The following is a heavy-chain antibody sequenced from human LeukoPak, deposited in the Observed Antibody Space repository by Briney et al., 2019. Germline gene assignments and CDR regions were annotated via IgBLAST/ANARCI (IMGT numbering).Heavy chain of an antibody. CDR2: ISSSSSYV. Sequence: NAGGSLRLSCAASGFTFSSYSMNWVRQAPGKGLEWVSSISSSSSYVYYADSVKGRFTISRDNAKNSLYLQMNSLRAEDTAVYYCARALGDYYDSSAPGDYWGQGTLVTVSS. V-gene: IGHV3-21*01. CDR1: GFTFSSYS. CDR3: ARALGDYYDSSAPGDY. J-gene: IGHJ4*02. D-gene: IGHD3-22*01.